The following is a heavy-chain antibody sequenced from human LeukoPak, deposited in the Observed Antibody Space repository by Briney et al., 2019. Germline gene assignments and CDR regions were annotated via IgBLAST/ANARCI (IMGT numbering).Heavy chain of an antibody. Sequence: GEPLTISCKGSGYSFTSYWISWVRQMPGKGLEWMGKIDPSDSYTNYSPSFQGQVTISADKSISTAYLQWSSLKASDTAMYYCARSDAYDYDFWSWDYYYGMDVWGQGTTVTVSS. J-gene: IGHJ6*02. CDR2: IDPSDSYT. CDR1: GYSFTSYW. D-gene: IGHD3-3*01. CDR3: ARSDAYDYDFWSWDYYYGMDV. V-gene: IGHV5-10-1*04.